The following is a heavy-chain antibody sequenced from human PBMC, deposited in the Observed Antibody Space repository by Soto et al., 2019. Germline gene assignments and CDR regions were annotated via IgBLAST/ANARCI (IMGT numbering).Heavy chain of an antibody. J-gene: IGHJ6*02. CDR2: INTYNGNT. CDR3: AMVDVYVTPSPQDV. CDR1: GYTFTRYG. V-gene: IGHV1-18*01. D-gene: IGHD3-16*01. Sequence: QVQLVQSGAEVKNPGASVKFSCKASGYTFTRYGIGWARQAPGQGLEWMGWINTYNGNTNYAQNVQGRVTLTTDTSTSTAYMELRSLRSNDTAIYYCAMVDVYVTPSPQDVWGQGTTVIVSS.